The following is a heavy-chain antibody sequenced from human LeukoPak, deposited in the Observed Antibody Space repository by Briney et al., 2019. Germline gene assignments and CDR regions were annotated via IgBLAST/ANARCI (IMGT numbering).Heavy chain of an antibody. V-gene: IGHV3-23*01. Sequence: GSLRLSCAASGFTFNSYAMSWVRQAPGKGPEWVSAISDSGGSTYYADSAKGRFTISRDNSKNTLYLQMNSLRAEDTAVYYCAKGYSDFWSGYYLDYWGQGTLVTVSS. CDR1: GFTFNSYA. D-gene: IGHD3-3*01. J-gene: IGHJ4*02. CDR3: AKGYSDFWSGYYLDY. CDR2: ISDSGGST.